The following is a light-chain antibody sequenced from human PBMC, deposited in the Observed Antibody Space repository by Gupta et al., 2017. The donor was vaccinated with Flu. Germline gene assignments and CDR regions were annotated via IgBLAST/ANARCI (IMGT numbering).Light chain of an antibody. V-gene: IGLV3-1*01. CDR1: HLGAKY. CDR2: QDS. Sequence: SSALTQPPSVSVSPAQPAIITCSGDHLGAKYACWYQQMPSQSPTLVIDQDSTRPAGIPEPFSGSNAATTSTLPHSGTEAVDEYDYDCQAGDSVVFGGGTKRTVL. J-gene: IGLJ2*01. CDR3: QAGDSVV.